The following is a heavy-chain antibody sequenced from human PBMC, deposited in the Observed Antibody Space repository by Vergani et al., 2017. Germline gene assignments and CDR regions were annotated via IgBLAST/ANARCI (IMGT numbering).Heavy chain of an antibody. CDR3: AKDLGNYYYYYMDV. J-gene: IGHJ6*03. Sequence: EVHLVESGGGLVQPGRSLRLSCAASGFTFDDYAMHWIRQPPGKGLEWVSGISWNSGSIGYADSVKGRFTISRDNAKNSLYLQMNSLIAEDTALYYCAKDLGNYYYYYMDVWGKGTTVTVSS. CDR2: ISWNSGSI. V-gene: IGHV3-9*01. CDR1: GFTFDDYA.